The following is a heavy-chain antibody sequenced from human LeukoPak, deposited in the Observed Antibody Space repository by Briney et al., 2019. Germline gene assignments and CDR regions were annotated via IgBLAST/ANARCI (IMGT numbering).Heavy chain of an antibody. D-gene: IGHD1-14*01. CDR1: GGSISSYY. CDR3: ARGPGRGFDI. CDR2: IYYSGST. V-gene: IGHV4-59*01. J-gene: IGHJ3*02. Sequence: PSETLFLTCTGSGGSISSYYWSWIRQPPGKGLEWIGYIYYSGSTNYNPSLKSRVTISVDTSKNQFSLKLSSVTAADTAVYYCARGPGRGFDIWGQGTMVTVSS.